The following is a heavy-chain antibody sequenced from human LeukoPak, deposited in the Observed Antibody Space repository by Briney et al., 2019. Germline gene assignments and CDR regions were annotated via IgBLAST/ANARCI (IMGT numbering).Heavy chain of an antibody. D-gene: IGHD3-3*01. Sequence: ASVKVSCKASGYTLTSNYIHWVRQAPGQGLEWMGMIYPMDGSTSYAQKFQGRVTVTRDTSTSTVHMELSGLRSEDTAVYYCARDRAIFGVVITQFDYWGQGTLVTVSS. CDR3: ARDRAIFGVVITQFDY. CDR1: GYTLTSNY. J-gene: IGHJ4*02. V-gene: IGHV1-46*01. CDR2: IYPMDGST.